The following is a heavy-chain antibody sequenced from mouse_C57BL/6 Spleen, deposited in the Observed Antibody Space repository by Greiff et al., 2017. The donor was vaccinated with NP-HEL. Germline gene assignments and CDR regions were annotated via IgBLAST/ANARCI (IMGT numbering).Heavy chain of an antibody. CDR1: GYSITSGYY. CDR3: ARGIYYGNIYAMDY. Sequence: DVKLQESGPGLVKPSQSLSLTCSVTGYSITSGYYWNWIRQFPGNKLEWMGYISYDGSNNYNPSLKNRISITRDTSKNQFFLKLNSVTTEDTATYYCARGIYYGNIYAMDYWGQGTSVTVSS. D-gene: IGHD2-1*01. CDR2: ISYDGSN. V-gene: IGHV3-6*01. J-gene: IGHJ4*01.